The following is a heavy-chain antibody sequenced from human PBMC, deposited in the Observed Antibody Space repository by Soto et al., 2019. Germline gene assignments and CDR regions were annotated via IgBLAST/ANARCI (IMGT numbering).Heavy chain of an antibody. J-gene: IGHJ4*02. CDR3: ARHQMKQWLSPGY. V-gene: IGHV1-2*02. D-gene: IGHD3-22*01. Sequence: ASVKVSCKASGYTFTGYYMHWVRQAPGQGLEWMGWINPNSGGTNYAQKFQGRVTMTRDTSISTAYMELSRLRSEDTAVYYCARHQMKQWLSPGYWGQGTLVTVSS. CDR1: GYTFTGYY. CDR2: INPNSGGT.